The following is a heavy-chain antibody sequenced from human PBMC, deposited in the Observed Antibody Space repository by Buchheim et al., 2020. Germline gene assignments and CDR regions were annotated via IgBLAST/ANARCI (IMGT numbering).Heavy chain of an antibody. J-gene: IGHJ6*02. Sequence: EVQLVESGGGLVKPGGSLRLSCAASGFTFSSYSMNWVRQAPGKGLEWVSSISSSSSYIYYADSVKGRFTISRDNAKNSLYLQMNSLRAEDTAMYYCARDSEKNIVATILYYYYYGMDVWGQGTT. CDR3: ARDSEKNIVATILYYYYYGMDV. CDR2: ISSSSSYI. D-gene: IGHD5-12*01. CDR1: GFTFSSYS. V-gene: IGHV3-21*01.